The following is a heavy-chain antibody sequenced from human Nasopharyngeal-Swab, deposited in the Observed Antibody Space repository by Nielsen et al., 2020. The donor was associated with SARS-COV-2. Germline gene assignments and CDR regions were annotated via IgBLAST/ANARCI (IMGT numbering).Heavy chain of an antibody. CDR1: GFTFSDYC. CDR2: ISTTGSSK. D-gene: IGHD3-3*01. Sequence: TLSLTCAASGFTFSDYCMSWIRQAPGEGLEWVSHISTTGSSKYYADSLKGRFTISRDNDKNSLYLQMNSLRADDTAVYYCASGGYDFWSGYPSDYWGLGTLVTVSS. CDR3: ASGGYDFWSGYPSDY. V-gene: IGHV3-11*04. J-gene: IGHJ4*02.